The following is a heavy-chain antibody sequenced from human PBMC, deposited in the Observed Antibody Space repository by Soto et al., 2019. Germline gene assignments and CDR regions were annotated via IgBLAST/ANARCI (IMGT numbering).Heavy chain of an antibody. CDR3: ARDLAGPITMIVVVIEENDFDI. Sequence: ASVKVSCKASGYTFTSYGISWVRQAPGQGLEWMGWISAYNGNTNYAQKLQGRVTMTTDTSTSTAYMELRSLRSDATAVYYCARDLAGPITMIVVVIEENDFDIWGQGTMVTVSS. CDR2: ISAYNGNT. J-gene: IGHJ3*02. CDR1: GYTFTSYG. D-gene: IGHD3-22*01. V-gene: IGHV1-18*01.